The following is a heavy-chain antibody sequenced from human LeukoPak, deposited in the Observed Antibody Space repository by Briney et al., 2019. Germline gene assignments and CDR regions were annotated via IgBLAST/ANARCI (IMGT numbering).Heavy chain of an antibody. CDR2: IYYSGST. J-gene: IGHJ3*02. D-gene: IGHD3-3*01. CDR1: GDSVSSNSAA. CDR3: ARVSAADYDFRSGYSGDAFDI. V-gene: IGHV4-61*01. Sequence: SQTLSLTCAISGDSVSSNSAAWSWIRQPPGKGLEWIGYIYYSGSTNYNPSHKSRVTISVDTSKNQFSLKLSSVTAADTAVYYCARVSAADYDFRSGYSGDAFDIWGQGTMVPVSS.